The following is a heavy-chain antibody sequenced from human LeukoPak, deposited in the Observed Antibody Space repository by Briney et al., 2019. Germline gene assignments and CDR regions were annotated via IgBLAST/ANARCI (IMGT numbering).Heavy chain of an antibody. V-gene: IGHV3-21*01. CDR3: ARETTVTSGWFDP. D-gene: IGHD4-17*01. Sequence: GGSLRLSCAAYGFTFSTYSMNWVRQAPGKGLGWVSSISSSSDYIYYADSVKGRFTISRDNAKNSLYVEMNSLRAEDTAVYYCARETTVTSGWFDPWGQGTLVTVSP. CDR1: GFTFSTYS. J-gene: IGHJ5*02. CDR2: ISSSSDYI.